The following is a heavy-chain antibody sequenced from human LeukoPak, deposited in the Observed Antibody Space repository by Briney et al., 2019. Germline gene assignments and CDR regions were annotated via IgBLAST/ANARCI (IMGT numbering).Heavy chain of an antibody. CDR3: ASQGHHGKIVGTTLSYFYMDV. D-gene: IGHD1-26*01. Sequence: SETLSLTCTVSGGSISSSSYYWGWIRQPPGKGLEWIGSIYYSGSTNYNPSLKSRVTISVDTSKNQFSLKLSSVTAADTAFYYCASQGHHGKIVGTTLSYFYMDVWGKGTTVTVSS. V-gene: IGHV4-39*07. CDR1: GGSISSSSYY. J-gene: IGHJ6*03. CDR2: IYYSGST.